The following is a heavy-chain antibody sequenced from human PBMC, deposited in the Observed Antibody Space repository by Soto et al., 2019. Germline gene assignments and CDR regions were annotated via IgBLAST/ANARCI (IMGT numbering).Heavy chain of an antibody. CDR1: GGSISSGDYS. V-gene: IGHV4-30-2*01. CDR3: ANGKLGNDFHI. Sequence: PSETLSLTCAVSGGSISSGDYSWSWIRQPPGRGLEWIGYIYESGTTFYNPSLKSRVTISVDRSKKKFSLELSSVTAADTDVYYCANGKLGNDFHIWGQGTMVTVSS. D-gene: IGHD1-26*01. J-gene: IGHJ3*02. CDR2: IYESGTT.